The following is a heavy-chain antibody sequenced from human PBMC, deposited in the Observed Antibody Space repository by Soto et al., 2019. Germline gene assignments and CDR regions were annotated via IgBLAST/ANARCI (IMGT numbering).Heavy chain of an antibody. D-gene: IGHD2-15*01. V-gene: IGHV1-46*01. Sequence: QVQLVQSGAEVKKPGASVKVSCKASGYTFTSYYMHWVRQAPGQGLEWMGIINPSGGSTSYAQKFQGKVTMTRDTSTSTVYMELSSLRAEDTAVYYCARGLTVVVGSARGWFDPWGQGTLVTVSS. CDR2: INPSGGST. CDR1: GYTFTSYY. CDR3: ARGLTVVVGSARGWFDP. J-gene: IGHJ5*02.